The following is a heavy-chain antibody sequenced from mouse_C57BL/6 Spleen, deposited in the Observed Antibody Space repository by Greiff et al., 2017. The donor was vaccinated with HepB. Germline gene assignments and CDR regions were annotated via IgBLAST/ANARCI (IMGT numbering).Heavy chain of an antibody. D-gene: IGHD1-1*01. V-gene: IGHV1-55*01. CDR3: ARDYYGSSLYFDY. Sequence: QVQLQQSGAELVKPGASVKKSCKASGYTFTSYWITWVKQRPGQGLEWIGDIYPGSGSTNYNEKFKSKATLTVDTSSSTAYMQLSSLTSEDSAVYYCARDYYGSSLYFDYWGQGTTLTVSS. CDR1: GYTFTSYW. J-gene: IGHJ2*01. CDR2: IYPGSGST.